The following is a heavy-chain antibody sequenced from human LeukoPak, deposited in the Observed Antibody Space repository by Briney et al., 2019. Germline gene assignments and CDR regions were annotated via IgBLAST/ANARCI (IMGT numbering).Heavy chain of an antibody. D-gene: IGHD6-13*01. CDR1: GFTFSDYY. CDR2: ISFNGNYE. Sequence: GGSLRLSCAASGFTFSDYYMSWIRQAPGKGLEWVALISFNGNYEDYTQSVKGRFTISRDNSKNTLFLQMNSLRPEDTAVYYCSSAASGQPDYWGQGTLVIVSS. V-gene: IGHV3-30*03. CDR3: SSAASGQPDY. J-gene: IGHJ4*02.